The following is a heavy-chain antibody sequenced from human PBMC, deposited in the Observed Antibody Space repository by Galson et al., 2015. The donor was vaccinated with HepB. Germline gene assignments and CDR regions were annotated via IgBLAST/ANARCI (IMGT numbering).Heavy chain of an antibody. D-gene: IGHD1-1*01. J-gene: IGHJ4*02. V-gene: IGHV3-23*01. CDR2: LSGSGGST. CDR3: AKTLDNTWYYFDS. Sequence: SLRLSCAASGFTFSKNVMTWVRQAPGKGLEWVSDLSGSGGSTYYADSVKGRFTISRDNSKNTLYLQMNSLRAEDTAVYYCAKTLDNTWYYFDSWGQGTLVTVSA. CDR1: GFTFSKNV.